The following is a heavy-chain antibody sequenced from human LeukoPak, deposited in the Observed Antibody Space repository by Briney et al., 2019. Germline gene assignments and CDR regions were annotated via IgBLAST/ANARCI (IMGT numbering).Heavy chain of an antibody. V-gene: IGHV3-48*03. Sequence: RGSLRLSCAASGFTFGSHEMNWVRQAPGKGLERVSYISSSGSTIYYADSVKGRFTISRDNAKNSLYLQMNSLRAEDTAVYYCARDRYSSSPDYWGQGTLVTVSS. D-gene: IGHD6-6*01. CDR1: GFTFGSHE. CDR3: ARDRYSSSPDY. CDR2: ISSSGSTI. J-gene: IGHJ4*02.